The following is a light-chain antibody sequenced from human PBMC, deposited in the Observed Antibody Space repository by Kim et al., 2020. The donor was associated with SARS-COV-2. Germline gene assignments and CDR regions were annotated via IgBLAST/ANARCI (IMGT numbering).Light chain of an antibody. CDR2: ETS. Sequence: EAGSLACGRSTGTSTRGKLPDWYKQKPGQAPRQLISETSSRGARRPARFAGSRLGSKAALTLSGAQPEDEAEDYCLRSYSDSRVVGGGTKLTV. J-gene: IGLJ3*02. V-gene: IGLV7-46*01. CDR3: LRSYSDSRV. CDR1: TGTSTRGKL.